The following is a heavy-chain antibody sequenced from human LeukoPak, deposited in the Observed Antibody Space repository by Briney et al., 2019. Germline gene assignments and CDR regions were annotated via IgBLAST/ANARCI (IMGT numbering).Heavy chain of an antibody. J-gene: IGHJ4*02. Sequence: GGSLRLSCAASGFTFSSYGMHWVRQAPGKGLEWVAVIWYDGSNKYYADFVKGRFTISRDNSKNTLYLQMNSLRAEDTAVYYCARLNARDYYFDYWGQGTLVTVSS. CDR3: ARLNARDYYFDY. CDR1: GFTFSSYG. CDR2: IWYDGSNK. V-gene: IGHV3-33*01.